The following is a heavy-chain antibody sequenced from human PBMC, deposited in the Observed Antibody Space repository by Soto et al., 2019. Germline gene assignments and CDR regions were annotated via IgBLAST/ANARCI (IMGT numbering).Heavy chain of an antibody. CDR3: ARDRLRGYDSSGFYS. J-gene: IGHJ4*02. V-gene: IGHV1-18*01. CDR1: GYSFSSYG. D-gene: IGHD3-22*01. Sequence: QVQLVLSGAELRKPGASVKVSCKASGYSFSSYGINWVRQAPGQGLEWMGWINTYNGNRNYAQKFEDRVTMTTATSTNTVYMELRSLKSVDTAIYYCARDRLRGYDSSGFYSWGQGTLVTVSS. CDR2: INTYNGNR.